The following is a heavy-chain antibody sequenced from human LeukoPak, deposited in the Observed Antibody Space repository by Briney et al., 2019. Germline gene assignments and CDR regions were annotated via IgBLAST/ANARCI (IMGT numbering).Heavy chain of an antibody. CDR1: GFTFSDYY. CDR2: ISSSGSTI. Sequence: GGSLRLSCAASGFTFSDYYMSWIRQAPGKGLEWVSYISSSGSTIYYADSVKGRFTISRDNSKNTLYLQMNSLRAEDTAVYYCAKNPPYYYDSSGYYGPAFGPFFDYWGQGTLVTVSS. V-gene: IGHV3-11*01. D-gene: IGHD3-22*01. CDR3: AKNPPYYYDSSGYYGPAFGPFFDY. J-gene: IGHJ4*02.